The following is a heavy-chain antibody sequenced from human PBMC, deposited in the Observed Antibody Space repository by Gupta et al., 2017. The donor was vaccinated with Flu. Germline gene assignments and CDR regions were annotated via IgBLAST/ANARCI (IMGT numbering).Heavy chain of an antibody. V-gene: IGHV4-39*01. CDR2: IHYSGST. Sequence: SISGSSDYGGWIRQPIGKGLEWIGSIHYSGSTYYNPSLKSRVTISVETSKNQFSLKLTSVTAADTAVYFCARIGTTARPGNWGQGTLVTVSS. J-gene: IGHJ4*02. D-gene: IGHD6-6*01. CDR1: SISGSSDY. CDR3: ARIGTTARPGN.